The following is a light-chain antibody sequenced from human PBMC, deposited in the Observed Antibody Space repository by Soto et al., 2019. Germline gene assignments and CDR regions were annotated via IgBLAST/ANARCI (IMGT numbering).Light chain of an antibody. Sequence: SYELTQPPSMSVSPGQTASITCSGDKLGDKYACWYQQKPGQSPVLVIYQDTKRPSGIPERFSGSNSGNTATLTISGTQAMDEADYYCQAWDSGTAVFGTGTKVTVL. J-gene: IGLJ1*01. CDR3: QAWDSGTAV. V-gene: IGLV3-1*01. CDR1: KLGDKY. CDR2: QDT.